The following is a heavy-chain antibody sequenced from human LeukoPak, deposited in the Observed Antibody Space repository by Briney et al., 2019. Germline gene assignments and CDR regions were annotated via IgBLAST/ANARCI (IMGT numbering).Heavy chain of an antibody. J-gene: IGHJ3*02. CDR1: DGSFSSYS. V-gene: IGHV4-59*08. CDR3: ARLKARDAFDI. Sequence: PSETLSLTRTVSDGSFSSYSWNWIRQPPGRGLEWIGYIYYSGSTIYNPSLRSRVTISIDTSKNQFSLKLTSVTAADTAVYYCARLKARDAFDIWGQGTMVTVSS. CDR2: IYYSGST.